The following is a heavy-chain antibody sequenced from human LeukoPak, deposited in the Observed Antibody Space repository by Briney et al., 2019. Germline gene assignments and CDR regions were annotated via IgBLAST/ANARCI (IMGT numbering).Heavy chain of an antibody. D-gene: IGHD5-12*01. J-gene: IGHJ4*02. CDR1: GFTFSRFW. CDR2: IKQDGSEK. Sequence: GGSLRLSCAASGFTFSRFWMSWVRQAPGKGLEWVANIKQDGSEKYYVDSVKGRFTISRDNAKNSLYLQMNSLRAEDTAVFYCARDGAYTDYDPDFDIWGQGTLVIVSS. CDR3: ARDGAYTDYDPDFDI. V-gene: IGHV3-7*04.